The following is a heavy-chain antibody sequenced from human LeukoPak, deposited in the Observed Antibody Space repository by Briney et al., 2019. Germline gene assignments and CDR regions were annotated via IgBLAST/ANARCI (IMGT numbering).Heavy chain of an antibody. J-gene: IGHJ6*03. CDR1: GFTFDDYT. D-gene: IGHD6-6*01. Sequence: GGSLRLSCAASGFTFDDYTMHWVRQAPGKGLEWVSLISWDGGSTYYADSVKGRFTISRDNSKNSLYLQMNSLRTEDTALYYCAKSIAARSSLFYYYMDVWGKGTTVTVSS. CDR3: AKSIAARSSLFYYYMDV. CDR2: ISWDGGST. V-gene: IGHV3-43*01.